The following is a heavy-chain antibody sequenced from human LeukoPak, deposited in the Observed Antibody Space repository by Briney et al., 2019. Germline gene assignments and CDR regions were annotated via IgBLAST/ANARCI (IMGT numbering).Heavy chain of an antibody. CDR3: AKVSYCSGGSCYGRNYYYYGMDV. V-gene: IGHV3-23*01. CDR2: ISGSGGST. Sequence: GGSLRLSCAASGFTFSSYAMSWVRQAPGKGLEWVSAISGSGGSTYYADSVKGRFTISRDNSKNTLYLQMNSLRAEDTAVYYCAKVSYCSGGSCYGRNYYYYGMDVWGQGTTVIVSS. D-gene: IGHD2-15*01. CDR1: GFTFSSYA. J-gene: IGHJ6*02.